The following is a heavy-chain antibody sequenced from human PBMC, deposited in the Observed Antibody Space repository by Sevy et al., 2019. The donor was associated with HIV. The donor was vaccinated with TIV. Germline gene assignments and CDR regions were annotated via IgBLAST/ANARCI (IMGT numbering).Heavy chain of an antibody. V-gene: IGHV3-30*02. CDR3: AKDVYSGYDTHAYFDY. CDR2: IRYDGSNK. CDR1: GFTFSSYG. J-gene: IGHJ4*02. Sequence: QLGGSLRLSCAASGFTFSSYGMHWVRQAPGKGLEWVAFIRYDGSNKYYADSVKGRFTISRDNSKNTLYLQMNSLRAEDTAVYYCAKDVYSGYDTHAYFDYWGQGTLVTVSS. D-gene: IGHD5-12*01.